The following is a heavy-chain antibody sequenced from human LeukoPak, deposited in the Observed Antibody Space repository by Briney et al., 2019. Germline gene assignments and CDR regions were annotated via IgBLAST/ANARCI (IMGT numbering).Heavy chain of an antibody. CDR3: ARAGAYTSFDY. Sequence: ASVKVSCKASGYTFTNYAMHWVRQAPGQRLEWMGWINAGNGNTKYSQEVQGRVTITRDTSASTAYMELSSLRSGDMAVYYCARAGAYTSFDYWGQGTLVTVSS. D-gene: IGHD2-2*02. CDR2: INAGNGNT. V-gene: IGHV1-3*03. CDR1: GYTFTNYA. J-gene: IGHJ4*02.